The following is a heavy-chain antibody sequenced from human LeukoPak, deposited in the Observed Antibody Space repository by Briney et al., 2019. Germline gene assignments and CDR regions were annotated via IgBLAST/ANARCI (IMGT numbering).Heavy chain of an antibody. CDR1: GFTFSSYW. Sequence: GGSLRLSCAASGFTFSSYWMSWVRQVPGKGLEWVANIKQDGSEKYYVDSVKGRFTISRDNAKNSLYLQMNSLRAEDTAVYYCARPAHMGLRYFDWLSYPEDYWGQGTLVTVSS. CDR3: ARPAHMGLRYFDWLSYPEDY. CDR2: IKQDGSEK. J-gene: IGHJ4*02. D-gene: IGHD3-9*01. V-gene: IGHV3-7*01.